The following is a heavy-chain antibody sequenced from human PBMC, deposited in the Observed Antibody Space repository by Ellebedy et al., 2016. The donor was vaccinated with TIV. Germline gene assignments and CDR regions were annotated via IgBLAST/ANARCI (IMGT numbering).Heavy chain of an antibody. V-gene: IGHV3-23*01. CDR2: ISGSGGST. D-gene: IGHD6-19*01. CDR3: AKVGSGWCLDY. Sequence: GESLKISCAASGFTVSSNYMSWVRQAPGKGLEWVSAISGSGGSTYYADSVKGRFTISRDNSKNTLYLQMNSLRAEDTAVYYCAKVGSGWCLDYWGQGTLVTVSS. J-gene: IGHJ4*02. CDR1: GFTVSSNY.